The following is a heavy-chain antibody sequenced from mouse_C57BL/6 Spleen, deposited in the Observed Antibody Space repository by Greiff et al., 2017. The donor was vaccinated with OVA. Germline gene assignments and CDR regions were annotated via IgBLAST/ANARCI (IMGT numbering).Heavy chain of an antibody. Sequence: VQLQQPGAELVKPGASVKLSCKASGYTFTSYWMQWVKQRPGQGLEWIGEIDPSDSYTNYNQKFKGKATLTVDTSSSTAFLQLSSLTSEDSAVYYCAMRGNRFDYWGKGTTLTVSS. D-gene: IGHD2-1*01. CDR3: AMRGNRFDY. CDR1: GYTFTSYW. V-gene: IGHV1-50*01. CDR2: IDPSDSYT. J-gene: IGHJ2*01.